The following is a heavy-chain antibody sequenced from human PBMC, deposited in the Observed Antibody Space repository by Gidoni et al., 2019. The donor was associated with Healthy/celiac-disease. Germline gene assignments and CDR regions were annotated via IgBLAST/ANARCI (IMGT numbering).Heavy chain of an antibody. V-gene: IGHV3-33*01. CDR3: ARGSGIVVVPAAMGDAFDI. J-gene: IGHJ3*02. CDR1: GFTFSSYG. CDR2: IWYDGMNK. D-gene: IGHD2-2*01. Sequence: QVQLVVSGGGVVQPGRSLRLSCSASGFTFSSYGMHWVRQDPGKGLEWVAVIWYDGMNKYYADSVKGRFTISRDNSKNTLYLQMNSLRAEDTAVYYCARGSGIVVVPAAMGDAFDIWGQGTMVTVSS.